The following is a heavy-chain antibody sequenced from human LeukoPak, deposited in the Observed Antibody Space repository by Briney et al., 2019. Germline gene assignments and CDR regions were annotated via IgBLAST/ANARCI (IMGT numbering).Heavy chain of an antibody. V-gene: IGHV1-18*01. CDR1: GYTFTSYG. J-gene: IGHJ4*02. D-gene: IGHD6-19*01. Sequence: ASVKVSCKASGYTFTSYGISWVRQAPGQGLEWMGWISAYNGNTNYAQKFQGRVTMTRDTSISTAYMELSRLRSDDTAVYYCAAVVGYWGQGTLVTVSS. CDR2: ISAYNGNT. CDR3: AAVVGY.